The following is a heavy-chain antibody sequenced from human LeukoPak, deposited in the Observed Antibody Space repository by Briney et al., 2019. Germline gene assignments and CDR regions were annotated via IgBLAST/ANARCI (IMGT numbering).Heavy chain of an antibody. D-gene: IGHD5-24*01. CDR3: ARGRDRSKAGDR. V-gene: IGHV4-34*01. Sequence: SETLSLTCAVYGGSCDDYYCSWIRQPPGTGLEWIGEIHPSGIFYYNSSLVSRVSISIDTSKSQFPLRLTSVTAADTAFYYCARGRDRSKAGDRWGQGSLVTVSS. CDR2: IHPSGIF. J-gene: IGHJ5*02. CDR1: GGSCDDYY.